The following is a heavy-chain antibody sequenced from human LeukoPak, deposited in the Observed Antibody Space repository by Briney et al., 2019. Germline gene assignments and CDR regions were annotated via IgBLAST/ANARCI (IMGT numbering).Heavy chain of an antibody. CDR3: ARDRGGSYAAIDY. Sequence: PVQPLDSPSVASSSSSTIYYADSVKGRFTISRDNAKNSLYLQMNSLRAEDTAVYYCARDRGGSYAAIDYWGQGTLVTVSS. V-gene: IGHV3-48*04. D-gene: IGHD1-26*01. CDR2: ASSSSSTI. J-gene: IGHJ4*02.